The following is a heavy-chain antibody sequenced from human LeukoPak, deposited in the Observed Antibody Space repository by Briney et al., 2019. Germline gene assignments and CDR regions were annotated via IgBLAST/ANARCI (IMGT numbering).Heavy chain of an antibody. CDR2: IYSDGSP. CDR3: ASTMSSPLDY. CDR1: GFAVSNNY. V-gene: IGHV3-66*01. Sequence: GGSLRLSCAASGFAVSNNYMSWVRQAPGKGLEWVSVIYSDGSPYYADSVRGRFTISRDNAKNTLYLQMNSLRAEDTAVYYCASTMSSPLDYWGQGTLVTVSS. J-gene: IGHJ4*02. D-gene: IGHD3-22*01.